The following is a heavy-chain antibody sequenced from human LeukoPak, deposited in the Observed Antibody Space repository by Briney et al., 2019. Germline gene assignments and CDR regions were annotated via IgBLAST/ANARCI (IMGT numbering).Heavy chain of an antibody. V-gene: IGHV3-20*01. CDR1: GFTFDDYG. J-gene: IGHJ4*02. CDR2: INWNGGST. D-gene: IGHD3-10*01. Sequence: GGSLRLSCAASGFTFDDYGMSWVRQAPGKGLEWVSGINWNGGSTVYADSVKGRFTISRDNAKNSLYLQMNSLRAEDTALYHCARDLGYYYGSGSYDYWGQGTLVTVSS. CDR3: ARDLGYYYGSGSYDY.